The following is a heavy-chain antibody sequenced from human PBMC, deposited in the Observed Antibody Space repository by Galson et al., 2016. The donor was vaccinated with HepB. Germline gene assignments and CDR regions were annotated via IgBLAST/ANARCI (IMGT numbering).Heavy chain of an antibody. J-gene: IGHJ4*02. CDR1: GDSISSYH. CDR2: MYSTGGT. V-gene: IGHV4-59*01. CDR3: TRSRYKSGSVDY. Sequence: SETLSLTCTVSGDSISSYHWYWIRQPPGKGLEWIGRMYSTGGTSYNSSLKSRVTISADTSKNQFSLKMTSVTAADAAIYYCTRSRYKSGSVDYWGQGTLVTVSS. D-gene: IGHD3-10*01.